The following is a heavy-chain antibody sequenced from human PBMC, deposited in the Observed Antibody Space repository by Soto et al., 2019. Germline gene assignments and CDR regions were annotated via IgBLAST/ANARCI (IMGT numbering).Heavy chain of an antibody. Sequence: QLQLQESGPGLVKPSETLSLTCTVSGGSISSSSYYWGWIRQPPGKGLEWIGSIYYSGSTYYNPSRKSRVTISVDTSKNQFSLKLSSVTAADTAVYYCARLWDSSDPDLGFDPWGQGTLVTVSS. CDR2: IYYSGST. CDR3: ARLWDSSDPDLGFDP. D-gene: IGHD3-22*01. V-gene: IGHV4-39*01. CDR1: GGSISSSSYY. J-gene: IGHJ5*02.